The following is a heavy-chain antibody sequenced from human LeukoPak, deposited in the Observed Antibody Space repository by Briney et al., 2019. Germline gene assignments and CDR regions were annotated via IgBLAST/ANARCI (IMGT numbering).Heavy chain of an antibody. D-gene: IGHD6-19*01. CDR2: IKQDGSVK. CDR3: ARHSNGWSEGTY. J-gene: IGHJ4*02. CDR1: GFIFSNHW. Sequence: RGSLRLSCAASGFIFSNHWMTWVRQAPGKGLEWVANIKQDGSVKHYVDSVKGRFTISGDNAKNSLYLQMNSLRAEDTAVYYCARHSNGWSEGTYWGQGTLVTVTS. V-gene: IGHV3-7*03.